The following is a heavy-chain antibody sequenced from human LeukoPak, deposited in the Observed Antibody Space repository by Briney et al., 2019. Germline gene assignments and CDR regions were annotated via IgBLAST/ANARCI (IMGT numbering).Heavy chain of an antibody. CDR3: ARDLGSYSTFDY. Sequence: SETLSLTCSVYGGSFSIYYWSWIRQPPGKGLEWIGEINHSGSTNYNPSLKSRVTISVDTSKNQFSLRLSSVTAADTAVYYCARDLGSYSTFDYWGQGTLVTVSS. CDR2: INHSGST. D-gene: IGHD1-26*01. V-gene: IGHV4-34*01. CDR1: GGSFSIYY. J-gene: IGHJ4*02.